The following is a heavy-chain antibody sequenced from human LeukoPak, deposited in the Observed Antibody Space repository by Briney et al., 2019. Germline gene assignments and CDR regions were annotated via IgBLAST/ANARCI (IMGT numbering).Heavy chain of an antibody. CDR3: ARGAAGQRGFDY. V-gene: IGHV3-23*01. CDR2: LSGSGVST. Sequence: GGSLRLSCAASGFTFSSYAMSWVRQAPGKGLEWVSALSGSGVSTFYADSVKGRFTISRDNSKNTLYLQMNSLRAEDTALYYCARGAAGQRGFDYWGQGTLVTVSS. J-gene: IGHJ4*02. CDR1: GFTFSSYA. D-gene: IGHD6-13*01.